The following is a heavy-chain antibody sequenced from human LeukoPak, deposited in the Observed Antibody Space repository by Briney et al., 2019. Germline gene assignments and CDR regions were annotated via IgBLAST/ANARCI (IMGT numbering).Heavy chain of an antibody. CDR1: GGSISSYY. CDR2: IYYSGST. CDR3: ARGRDGYINWFDP. Sequence: SETLSLTCTVSGGSISSYYWSWIRQPPGKGLEWIGYIYYSGSTNYNPSLKSRVTISVDTSKNQFSLKLSSVTAADTAVYYCARGRDGYINWFDPWGQGTLVTVSS. V-gene: IGHV4-59*01. D-gene: IGHD5-24*01. J-gene: IGHJ5*02.